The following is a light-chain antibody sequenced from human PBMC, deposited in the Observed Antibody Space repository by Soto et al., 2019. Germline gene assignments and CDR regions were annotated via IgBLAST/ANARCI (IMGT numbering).Light chain of an antibody. CDR1: SSDVGGYNY. CDR3: SSYTSSSTPSVV. V-gene: IGLV2-14*01. CDR2: DVS. J-gene: IGLJ2*01. Sequence: QSVLTQPASVSGSPGHSITISCTGTSSDVGGYNYVSWYQQHPGKAPKLMIYDVSNRPSGVSNRFSGSKSGNTASLTISGLQAEDQADYYCSSYTSSSTPSVVFGGGTKLTVL.